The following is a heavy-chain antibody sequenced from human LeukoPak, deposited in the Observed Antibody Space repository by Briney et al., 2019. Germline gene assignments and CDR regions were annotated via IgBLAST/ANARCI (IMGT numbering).Heavy chain of an antibody. CDR1: GVSVSDYY. V-gene: IGHV4-34*01. CDR2: VSPVGYP. J-gene: IGHJ5*02. CDR3: ARIRCGRGQARCYNH. Sequence: PSETLSLTCAVSGVSVSDYYRSWIRQSPEKGLEWVGEVSPVGYPTYNPSLRSRVIISEDTSENQLSLNVTSGTAADTALDYCARIRCGRGQARCYNHWAQGSLVTVSS. D-gene: IGHD2-21*01.